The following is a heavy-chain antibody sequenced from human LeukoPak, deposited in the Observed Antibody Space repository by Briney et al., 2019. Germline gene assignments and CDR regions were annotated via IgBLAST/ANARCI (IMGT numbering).Heavy chain of an antibody. D-gene: IGHD2-15*01. CDR2: IYYSGNT. CDR3: ARGRRSSGRHDAFDI. Sequence: SETLSLTCTVFGGSISNYYWGWIRQPPGKGLEWIAYIYYSGNTNYNPSLKSRVTMSVDTSKNHFSLKLSSMTTADTAVYYCARGRRSSGRHDAFDIWGQGTMVTVSS. CDR1: GGSISNYY. J-gene: IGHJ3*02. V-gene: IGHV4-59*01.